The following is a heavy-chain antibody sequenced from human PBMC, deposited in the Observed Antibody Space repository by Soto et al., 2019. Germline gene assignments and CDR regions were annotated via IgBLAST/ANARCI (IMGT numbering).Heavy chain of an antibody. D-gene: IGHD2-21*01. CDR1: GYTFTSYD. CDR3: ARYRRVITPTRVRTNWFDL. V-gene: IGHV1-8*01. CDR2: MNPNSGNT. Sequence: PSVKVSCKASGYTFTSYDINWVRQATGQGLEWMGWMNPNSGNTGYAQKFQGRVTMTRNTSISTAYMELSSLRSEDTAVYYCARYRRVITPTRVRTNWFDLWGQGTLVTVS. J-gene: IGHJ5*02.